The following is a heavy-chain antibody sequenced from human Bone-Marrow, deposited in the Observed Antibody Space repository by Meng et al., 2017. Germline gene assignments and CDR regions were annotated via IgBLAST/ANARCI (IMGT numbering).Heavy chain of an antibody. V-gene: IGHV4-34*01. CDR1: CGYFSSYY. Sequence: QWDLRELGGGLLKTSGTLSSACGVYCGYFSSYYWSWIRQQPGKGLEWIGEINNSGSTNYNPSLKSRVTISVDTSKNQFSLKMSSVTAADTAVYYCARGSWLQLWLQDYWGQGTLVTVSS. CDR2: INNSGST. CDR3: ARGSWLQLWLQDY. D-gene: IGHD5-18*01. J-gene: IGHJ4*02.